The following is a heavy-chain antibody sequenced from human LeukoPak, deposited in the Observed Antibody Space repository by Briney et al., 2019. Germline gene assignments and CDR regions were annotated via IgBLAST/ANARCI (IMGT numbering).Heavy chain of an antibody. CDR2: ISGSGDFT. D-gene: IGHD2-2*01. CDR3: AGDIRSTTYQAY. CDR1: GFTFSSYA. V-gene: IGHV3-21*01. Sequence: GGSLRLSCAASGFTFSSYAMSWVRQAPGKGLEWVSSISGSGDFTYYAESLKGRFTISRDNAKKSLYLQMDSLRAEDTAVYYCAGDIRSTTYQAYWGQGTLITVSS. J-gene: IGHJ4*02.